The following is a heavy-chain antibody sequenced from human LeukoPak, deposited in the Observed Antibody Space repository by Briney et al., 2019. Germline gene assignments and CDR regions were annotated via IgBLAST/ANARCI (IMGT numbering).Heavy chain of an antibody. V-gene: IGHV4-59*08. J-gene: IGHJ4*02. D-gene: IGHD6-6*01. CDR2: IYYSGST. CDR1: GGSISSYY. Sequence: SETLSLTCTVSGGSISSYYWSWIRQPPGKGLEWIGYIYYSGSTNYNPSLKSRVTISVDTSKNQFSLKLSSVTAADTAVYYCARHLYSSSAADYWGQGTLVTVSS. CDR3: ARHLYSSSAADY.